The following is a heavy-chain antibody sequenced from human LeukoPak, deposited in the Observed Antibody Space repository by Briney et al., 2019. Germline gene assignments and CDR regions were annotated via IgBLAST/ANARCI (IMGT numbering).Heavy chain of an antibody. J-gene: IGHJ3*02. CDR1: GYTFTSYD. D-gene: IGHD2-2*01. V-gene: IGHV1-24*01. CDR2: FDPEDGET. CDR3: ARRGYPLLDAFDI. Sequence: ASVKVSCKASGYTFTSYDINWVRQAPGKGLEWMGGFDPEDGETIYAQKFQGRVTMTEDTSTDTAYMELSSLRSEDTAVYYCARRGYPLLDAFDIWGQGTMVTVSS.